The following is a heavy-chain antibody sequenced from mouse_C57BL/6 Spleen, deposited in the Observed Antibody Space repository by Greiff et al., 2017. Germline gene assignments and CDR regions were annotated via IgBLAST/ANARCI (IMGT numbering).Heavy chain of an antibody. CDR1: GFTFSDYG. V-gene: IGHV5-17*01. CDR2: ISSGSSTI. D-gene: IGHD4-1*01. J-gene: IGHJ2*01. CDR3: ARRSNWAFDY. Sequence: EVQLVESGGGLVKPGGSLKLSCAASGFTFSDYGMHWVRQAPEKGLEWVAYISSGSSTIYYADTVKGRFTISRDNAKNTLFLQLTSLRSEDTAMYYCARRSNWAFDYWGQGTTLTVSS.